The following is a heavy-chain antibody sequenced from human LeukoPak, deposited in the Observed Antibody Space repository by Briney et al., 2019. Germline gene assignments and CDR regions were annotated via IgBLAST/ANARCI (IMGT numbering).Heavy chain of an antibody. V-gene: IGHV3-30*04. J-gene: IGHJ4*02. D-gene: IGHD6-13*01. CDR2: ISYEGSNN. Sequence: GRYLRLSCAASGFTFSSFAMHWVRQAPGKGLEWVAVISYEGSNNYYADSVKGRFTVSRDNSKNTLYLQMDSLRTEGTAVYYCARDRVAAADLDYWGQGTPVTVSS. CDR3: ARDRVAAADLDY. CDR1: GFTFSSFA.